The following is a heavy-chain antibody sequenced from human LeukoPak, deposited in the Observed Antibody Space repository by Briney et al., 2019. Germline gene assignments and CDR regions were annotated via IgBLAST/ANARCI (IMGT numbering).Heavy chain of an antibody. J-gene: IGHJ4*02. CDR2: IIPISATS. CDR3: ARGHSSGYYYGLDY. CDR1: GGTFISYA. Sequence: GASVKVSCKASGGTFISYAISWVRQAPGQGLEWMGGIIPISATSNYAPKFQGRVTITADESTNTAYMELSSLRSEDTAVYYCARGHSSGYYYGLDYWGQGALVTVSS. V-gene: IGHV1-69*13. D-gene: IGHD3-22*01.